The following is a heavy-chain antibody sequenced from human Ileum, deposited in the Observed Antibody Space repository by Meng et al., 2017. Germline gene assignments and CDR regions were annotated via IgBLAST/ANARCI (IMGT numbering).Heavy chain of an antibody. CDR1: GGTFSSYA. CDR2: IIPIFGTA. CDR3: ARDRGRLLYAFDI. J-gene: IGHJ3*02. V-gene: IGHV1-69*05. D-gene: IGHD2-15*01. Sequence: SVKVSCKASGGTFSSYAISWVRQAPGQGLEWMGGIIPIFGTANYAQKFQGRVTITTDESTSTAYMELSSLRSEDTAVYYCARDRGRLLYAFDIWGQGTMVTVSS.